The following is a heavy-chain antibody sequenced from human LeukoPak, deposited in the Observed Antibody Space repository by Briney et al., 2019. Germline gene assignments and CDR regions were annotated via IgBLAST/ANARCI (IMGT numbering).Heavy chain of an antibody. J-gene: IGHJ4*02. CDR1: GFTISTNW. CDR2: IKQDGSEK. Sequence: GGSLRLSCAASGFTISTNWMSWVRQAPGTGLEWVASIKQDGSEKSYVDSVKGRFTISRDNAKNSLYLQMNSLRAEDTAVYYCARGGYQLLWYWGQGTLVTVSS. D-gene: IGHD2-2*01. CDR3: ARGGYQLLWY. V-gene: IGHV3-7*04.